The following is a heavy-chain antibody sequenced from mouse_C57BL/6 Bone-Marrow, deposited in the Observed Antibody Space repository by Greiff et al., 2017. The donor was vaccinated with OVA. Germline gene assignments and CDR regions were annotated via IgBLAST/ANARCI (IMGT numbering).Heavy chain of an antibody. CDR3: ARNSNGPWFAY. V-gene: IGHV7-3*01. CDR1: GFTFTDYY. CDR2: IRNKANGYTT. D-gene: IGHD1-2*01. Sequence: VQLQQSGGGLVQPGGSLSLSCAASGFTFTDYYMSWVRQPPGKALEWLGFIRNKANGYTTEYSASVKGRFTISRDNSQSILYLQMNALRAEDSATYYCARNSNGPWFAYWGQGTLVTVSA. J-gene: IGHJ3*01.